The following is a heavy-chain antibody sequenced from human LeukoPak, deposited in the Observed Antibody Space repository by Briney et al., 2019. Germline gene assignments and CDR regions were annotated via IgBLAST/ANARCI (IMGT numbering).Heavy chain of an antibody. CDR2: ISGSGGST. D-gene: IGHD1-26*01. V-gene: IGHV3-23*01. Sequence: GGSLRLSCAASGFTFSSYAMSWVRQAPGKGLEWVSTISGSGGSTYYADSVKGRFTISRDNSKNSLYLQMSSLRTEDTALYYCAKVVGATTRGYFDYWGQGTLVTVSS. CDR1: GFTFSSYA. CDR3: AKVVGATTRGYFDY. J-gene: IGHJ4*02.